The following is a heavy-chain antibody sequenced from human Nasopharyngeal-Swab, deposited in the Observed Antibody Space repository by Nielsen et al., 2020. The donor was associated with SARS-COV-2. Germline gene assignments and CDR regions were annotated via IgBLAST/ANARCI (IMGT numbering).Heavy chain of an antibody. V-gene: IGHV3-7*03. CDR1: GFTFSSYW. CDR3: ARASDYFDY. Sequence: GESLKISCAASGFTFSSYWMSWVRQAPGKGLEWVANIKQDRNEKYYVDSMKGRFTISRDNAKNSLYLQMNSLRAEDTAVYYCARASDYFDYWGQGTLVTVSS. J-gene: IGHJ4*02. CDR2: IKQDRNEK.